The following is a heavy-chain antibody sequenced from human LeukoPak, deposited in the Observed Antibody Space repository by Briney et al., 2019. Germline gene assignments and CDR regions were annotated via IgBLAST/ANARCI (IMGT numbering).Heavy chain of an antibody. CDR3: ATSESQTKFDY. CDR2: IFPGDSDT. D-gene: IGHD1/OR15-1a*01. V-gene: IGHV5-51*01. J-gene: IGHJ4*02. Sequence: GESLKISCKGSAYSSSTYWIGWVRQMPGKGLEWMGIIFPGDSDTTYSPSFQGQVTISADKSINTAYLQWSGLKASDTAMYYCATSESQTKFDYWGQGTLVTVSS. CDR1: AYSSSTYW.